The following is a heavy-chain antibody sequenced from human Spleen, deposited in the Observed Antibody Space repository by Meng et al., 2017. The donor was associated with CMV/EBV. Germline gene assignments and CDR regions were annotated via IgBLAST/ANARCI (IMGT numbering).Heavy chain of an antibody. D-gene: IGHD6-13*01. J-gene: IGHJ4*02. CDR2: ISWNSGSI. V-gene: IGHV3-9*01. Sequence: GGSLRLSCAASGFTFDDYAMHWVRQAPGKGLEWVSGISWNSGSIGYADSVKGRFTVSRDNSKNTLYLQMSSLRAEDTALYYCAKAFSASWYREYYDDWGQGTLVTVSS. CDR1: GFTFDDYA. CDR3: AKAFSASWYREYYDD.